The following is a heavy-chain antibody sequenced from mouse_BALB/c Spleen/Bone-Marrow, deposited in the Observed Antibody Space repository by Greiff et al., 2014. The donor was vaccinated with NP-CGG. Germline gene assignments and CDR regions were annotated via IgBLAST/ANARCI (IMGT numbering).Heavy chain of an antibody. CDR1: GYTFTSYV. Sequence: VHVKQSGPELVKPGASVKMSCKASGYTFTSYVMHWVKQKPGQGLEWIGNINPYNDNTKYNEKFKGKATLTSDKSSSTAYMELSSLTSEDSAVYYCASSLYGYDWYFDVWGAGTTVTVSS. CDR2: INPYNDNT. V-gene: IGHV1-14*01. D-gene: IGHD2-2*01. CDR3: ASSLYGYDWYFDV. J-gene: IGHJ1*01.